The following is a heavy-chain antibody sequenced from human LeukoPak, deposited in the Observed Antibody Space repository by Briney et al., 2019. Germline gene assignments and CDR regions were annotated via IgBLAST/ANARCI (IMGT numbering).Heavy chain of an antibody. V-gene: IGHV1-24*01. CDR3: ARASRGLLWLRREYYYYGMHV. CDR1: GYTLTELS. Sequence: ASVKVSCKVSGYTLTELSMHWVRQSPGKGLEWMGGFDPEDGETIYAQKFQGRVTMTEDTSTDTAYMELSSLRSEDTAVYYCARASRGLLWLRREYYYYGMHVWGQGTTVTVSS. D-gene: IGHD5-12*01. CDR2: FDPEDGET. J-gene: IGHJ6*02.